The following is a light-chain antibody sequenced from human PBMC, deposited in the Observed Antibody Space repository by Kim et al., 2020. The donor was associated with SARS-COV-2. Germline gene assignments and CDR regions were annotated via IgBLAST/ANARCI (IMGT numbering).Light chain of an antibody. CDR1: QSITNKY. Sequence: AQGDEATLSCRASQSITNKYLSWYQRKPGRAPRLLISVTYIRATGIPDRFSGSGSGTDFTLTISRLEPEDFAVYYCHQYGMSPRTFGQGTKVDIK. CDR2: VTY. V-gene: IGKV3-20*01. CDR3: HQYGMSPRT. J-gene: IGKJ1*01.